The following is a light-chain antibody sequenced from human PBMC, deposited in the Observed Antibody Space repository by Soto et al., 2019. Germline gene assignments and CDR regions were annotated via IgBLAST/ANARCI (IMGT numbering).Light chain of an antibody. CDR3: SSYAGSNNWV. J-gene: IGLJ3*02. V-gene: IGLV2-8*01. CDR2: EVS. CDR1: SSDVGDYNF. Sequence: QSALTQPPSASGSPGQSVTISGTGTSSDVGDYNFVSWFQQHPGKAPKLMIYEVSKRPSGVPDRFSGSKSGNTASLTVSGLQAEDEADYYCSSYAGSNNWVFGGGTKVTVL.